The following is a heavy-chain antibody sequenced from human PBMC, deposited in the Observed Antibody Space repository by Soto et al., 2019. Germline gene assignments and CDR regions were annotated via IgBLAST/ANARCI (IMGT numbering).Heavy chain of an antibody. V-gene: IGHV3-30*18. Sequence: QVQLVESGGGVVQPGRSLRLSCAASGFTFSSYGIQWVRQAPGKGLEWVAVISYDGSLKYYADSVKGRFTISRDNSKNTLYLQMNSLRVEDTAVYYCAKEHTPYNSGWFFDYWGQGTLVTVSS. CDR3: AKEHTPYNSGWFFDY. D-gene: IGHD6-19*01. J-gene: IGHJ4*02. CDR1: GFTFSSYG. CDR2: ISYDGSLK.